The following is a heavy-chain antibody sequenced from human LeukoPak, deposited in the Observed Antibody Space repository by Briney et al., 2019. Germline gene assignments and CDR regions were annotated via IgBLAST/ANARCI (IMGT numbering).Heavy chain of an antibody. V-gene: IGHV3-53*01. D-gene: IGHD3-22*01. CDR3: ASLDHYDSSGYQDY. Sequence: HPGGSLRLSCAASGFTVSSNYMSWVRQAPGKGLEWVSVIYSGGSTYYADSVKGRFTISRDNSKNTLYLQMNSLRAEDTAVYYCASLDHYDSSGYQDYWGQGTLVTVSS. CDR2: IYSGGST. CDR1: GFTVSSNY. J-gene: IGHJ4*02.